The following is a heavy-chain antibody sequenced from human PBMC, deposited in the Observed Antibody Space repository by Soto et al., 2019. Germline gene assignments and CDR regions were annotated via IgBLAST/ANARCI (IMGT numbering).Heavy chain of an antibody. V-gene: IGHV3-21*01. CDR2: ISSSSSYI. CDR3: ARGPYCGGDCGGDFDI. CDR1: GFTFSSYS. Sequence: GGSLRLSCAASGFTFSSYSMNWVRQAPGKGLEWVSSISSSSSYIYYADSVKGRFTISRDNAKNSLYLQMNSLRAEDTAVYYCARGPYCGGDCGGDFDIWGQGTMVTVSS. D-gene: IGHD2-21*02. J-gene: IGHJ3*02.